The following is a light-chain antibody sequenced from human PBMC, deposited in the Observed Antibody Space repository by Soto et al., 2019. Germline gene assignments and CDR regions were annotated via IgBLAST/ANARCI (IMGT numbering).Light chain of an antibody. CDR1: QGISSY. V-gene: IGKV1-9*01. J-gene: IGKJ4*01. CDR2: AAS. CDR3: QQLNSYPFT. Sequence: DIQLTQSPSFLSASVGDRVTITCRASQGISSYLAWYQQKPGKAPKLLIYAASTLKSGVPSRFSGSGSGTEFTLTISSLQTEDFATYYCQQLNSYPFTFGGGTKVEIK.